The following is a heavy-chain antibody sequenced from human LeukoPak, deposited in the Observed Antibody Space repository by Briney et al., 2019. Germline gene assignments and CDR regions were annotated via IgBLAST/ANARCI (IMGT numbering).Heavy chain of an antibody. J-gene: IGHJ6*03. CDR1: GYTFTGYY. D-gene: IGHD5-12*01. Sequence: GASVKVSCKASGYTFTGYYMHWVRQAPGQGLEWMGWINPNSGGTNYAQKFQGRVTMTRDTSISTAYMELNRLRSEDTAVYYCATRGGYDLPYYYYMDVWGKGTTVTVSS. CDR2: INPNSGGT. CDR3: ATRGGYDLPYYYYMDV. V-gene: IGHV1-2*02.